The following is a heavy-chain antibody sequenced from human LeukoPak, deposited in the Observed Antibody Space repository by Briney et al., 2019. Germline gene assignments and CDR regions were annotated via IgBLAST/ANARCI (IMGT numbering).Heavy chain of an antibody. CDR2: IYYSGST. D-gene: IGHD1-1*01. CDR3: ARGLPTGDFDY. CDR1: GGSISSYY. V-gene: IGHV4-59*01. Sequence: ASETLSLTCTVSGGSISSYYWSWIRQPPGKGLEWIGYIYYSGSTNYNPSLKSRVTISVDTSKNQFSLKLSSVTAADTAVYYCARGLPTGDFDYWGQGTLVTVSS. J-gene: IGHJ4*02.